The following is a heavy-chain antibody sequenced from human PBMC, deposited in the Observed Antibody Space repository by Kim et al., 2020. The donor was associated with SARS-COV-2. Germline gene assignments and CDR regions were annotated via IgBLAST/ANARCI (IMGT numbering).Heavy chain of an antibody. D-gene: IGHD6-19*01. V-gene: IGHV3-11*05. Sequence: GGSLRLSCAASGFTFSDHYMSWIRQAPGKGLEWVSYISIDSSDTQYVDSVKGRFTISRDNARNSLHLQMNSLRAEHTAMYYCAREIRGYSNGGYWGQGTLVTVSS. CDR2: ISIDSSDT. CDR3: AREIRGYSNGGY. J-gene: IGHJ4*02. CDR1: GFTFSDHY.